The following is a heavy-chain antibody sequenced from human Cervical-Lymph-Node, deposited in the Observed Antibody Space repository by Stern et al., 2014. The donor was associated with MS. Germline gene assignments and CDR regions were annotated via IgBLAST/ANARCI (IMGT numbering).Heavy chain of an antibody. V-gene: IGHV1-24*01. Sequence: QDQLVQSGAEVKKPGASVKVSCKVSGYSLTDLSMHWVRQPPGKGLEWMGGFDPDDAETIYAQQFQGRLTMTEDTSADTAYMERSSLRSEDTAVYYCVRYGDYVDAFDMWGQGTRVTVSS. CDR2: FDPDDAET. CDR3: VRYGDYVDAFDM. CDR1: GYSLTDLS. D-gene: IGHD4-17*01. J-gene: IGHJ3*02.